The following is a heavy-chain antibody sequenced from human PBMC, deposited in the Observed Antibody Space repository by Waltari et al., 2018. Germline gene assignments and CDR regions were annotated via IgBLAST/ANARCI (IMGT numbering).Heavy chain of an antibody. CDR2: VDYIGRT. CDR3: ARQPQTNTWAYYFDY. Sequence: QVQLQETGPVLGKPSETLSLTCHVSGGSVRCYYWSWVRQPPGKALEWIGYVDYIGRTNYNPSLKGRVTISIDRSSNRFSLRLTSVTAADTAIYFCARQPQTNTWAYYFDYWGQGTLVTVSS. D-gene: IGHD3-10*01. V-gene: IGHV4-59*08. CDR1: GGSVRCYY. J-gene: IGHJ4*02.